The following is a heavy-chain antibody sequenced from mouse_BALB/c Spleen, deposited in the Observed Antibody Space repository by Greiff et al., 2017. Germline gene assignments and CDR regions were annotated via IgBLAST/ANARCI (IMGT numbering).Heavy chain of an antibody. D-gene: IGHD2-1*01. CDR3: AREADIYYGNYAFAY. CDR1: GFTFSSFG. V-gene: IGHV5-17*02. CDR2: ISSGSSTI. J-gene: IGHJ3*01. Sequence: EVQGVESGGGLVQPGGSRKLSCAASGFTFSSFGMHWVRQAPEKGLEWVAYISSGSSTIYYADTVKGRFTISRDNPKNTLFLQMTSLRSEDTAMYYCAREADIYYGNYAFAYWGQGTLVTVSA.